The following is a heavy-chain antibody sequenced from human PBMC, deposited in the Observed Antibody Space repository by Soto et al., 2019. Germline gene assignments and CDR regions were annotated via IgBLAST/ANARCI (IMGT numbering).Heavy chain of an antibody. Sequence: QLQLQESGPGLVKPSETLSLTCTVSGGSISSSSYYWGWIRQPPGKGLEWIGSIYYSGSTYYNPSLKSRVTISVDTSKNQFSLKLSSVTAADTAVYYCARHDRHSGSLIGDWGQGTLVTVSS. D-gene: IGHD1-26*01. CDR2: IYYSGST. J-gene: IGHJ4*02. CDR1: GGSISSSSYY. CDR3: ARHDRHSGSLIGD. V-gene: IGHV4-39*01.